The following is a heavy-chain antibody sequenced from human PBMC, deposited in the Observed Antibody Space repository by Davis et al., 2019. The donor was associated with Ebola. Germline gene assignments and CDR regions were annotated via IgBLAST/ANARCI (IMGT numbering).Heavy chain of an antibody. Sequence: SLKISCAASGFTFDDYAMHWVRQAPGKGLEWVSGISWNSGSIGYADSVKGRFTISRDNAKNSLYLQMNSLRAEDTALYYCARKSRVTIFGVARGWFDPWGQGTLVTVSS. CDR3: ARKSRVTIFGVARGWFDP. CDR2: ISWNSGSI. D-gene: IGHD3-3*01. V-gene: IGHV3-9*01. CDR1: GFTFDDYA. J-gene: IGHJ5*02.